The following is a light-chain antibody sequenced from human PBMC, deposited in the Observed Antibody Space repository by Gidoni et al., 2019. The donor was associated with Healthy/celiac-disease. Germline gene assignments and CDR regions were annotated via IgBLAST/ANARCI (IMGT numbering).Light chain of an antibody. CDR3: QQYYSYPFT. CDR2: AAS. J-gene: IGKJ3*01. V-gene: IGKV1-8*01. CDR1: QGISSY. Sequence: ANRMTQSPSSVSASTGDRVTITCRASQGISSYLAWYQQKPGKAPKLLIYAASTLQSGVPSRFSGSGSGTDFTLTISCLQSEDFATYYCQQYYSYPFTFGPGTKVDIK.